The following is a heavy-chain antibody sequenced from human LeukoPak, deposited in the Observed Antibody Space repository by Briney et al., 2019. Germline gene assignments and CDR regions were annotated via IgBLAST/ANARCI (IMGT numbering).Heavy chain of an antibody. V-gene: IGHV4-39*01. D-gene: IGHD1-26*01. J-gene: IGHJ3*02. Sequence: SETLSLTCTVSGGSISSSSYYWGWIRQPPGKGLERIGSIYYSGSTYYNPSLKSRVTISVDTSKNQFSLKLSSVTAADTAVYYCARQYWDDAFDIWGQGTMVTVSS. CDR1: GGSISSSSYY. CDR2: IYYSGST. CDR3: ARQYWDDAFDI.